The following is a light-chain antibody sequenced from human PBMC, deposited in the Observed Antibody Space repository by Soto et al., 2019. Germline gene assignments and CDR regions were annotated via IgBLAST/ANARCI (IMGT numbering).Light chain of an antibody. J-gene: IGKJ1*01. CDR3: QQSHTTPWT. CDR1: QTITTY. V-gene: IGKV1-39*01. Sequence: DIPMTQSPSSLSASVGDRVTITCRASQTITTYLNWYQQKPGKAPQLLIYGASTLESGVASRFTGSGSGTDFTLTISSLQPEDFATYHCQQSHTTPWTFGQGTKVEIK. CDR2: GAS.